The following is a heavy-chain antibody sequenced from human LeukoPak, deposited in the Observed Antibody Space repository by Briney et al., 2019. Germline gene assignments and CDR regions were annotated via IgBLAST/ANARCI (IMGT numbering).Heavy chain of an antibody. J-gene: IGHJ4*02. D-gene: IGHD3-16*01. CDR3: ARGEISVGGFDY. Sequence: PSETLSLTCAVYGGSFSGYYWSWIRQPPGKGLEWIGEINHSGSTNYNPSLKSRVTISVDTSKNQSSLKLISVTAADTAVYYCARGEISVGGFDYWGQGNLVTVSS. V-gene: IGHV4-34*01. CDR2: INHSGST. CDR1: GGSFSGYY.